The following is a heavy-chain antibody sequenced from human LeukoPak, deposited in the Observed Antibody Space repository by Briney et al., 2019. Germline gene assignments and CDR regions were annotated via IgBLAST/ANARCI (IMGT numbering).Heavy chain of an antibody. J-gene: IGHJ4*02. V-gene: IGHV5-51*01. CDR1: GYSFSNYW. D-gene: IGHD2-21*02. CDR3: AIPPGYCGNDCSFDH. Sequence: LGESLKISCEGSGYSFSNYWILWARQLPGKGLEWMGIIYPGDYETRYSPSFQGLVTISVDKSISTAYLQWSSLKASDTAMYYCAIPPGYCGNDCSFDHWGQGTLVTVSS. CDR2: IYPGDYET.